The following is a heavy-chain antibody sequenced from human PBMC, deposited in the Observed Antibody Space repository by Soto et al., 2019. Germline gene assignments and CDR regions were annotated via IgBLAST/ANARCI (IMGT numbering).Heavy chain of an antibody. CDR1: GYSFTTYG. J-gene: IGHJ3*02. V-gene: IGHV1-18*01. CDR3: ARTMAVAGTGRGAVAI. D-gene: IGHD6-19*01. Sequence: QVQLVQSGAEMKKPGASVKVSCKASGYSFTTYGISWVRQAPGQGLEWMGWISANNGNTNYAQKFQGRVTRATDTSRSTVDMELKTRTSDDTAVYYCARTMAVAGTGRGAVAIWGQGTMVTVSS. CDR2: ISANNGNT.